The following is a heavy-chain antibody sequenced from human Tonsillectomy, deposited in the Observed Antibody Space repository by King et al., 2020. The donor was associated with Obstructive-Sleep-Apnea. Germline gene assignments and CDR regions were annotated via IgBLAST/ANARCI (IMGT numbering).Heavy chain of an antibody. D-gene: IGHD4-17*01. CDR3: ARDALPNDGDYYFDY. J-gene: IGHJ4*02. CDR1: GFTFSSYA. Sequence: QLVQSGGGVVQPGRSLRLSCAASGFTFSSYAIRWVRQAPGKGLEWVTVISYDGTNKDYADSVKGRFTISRDNSKNTLYLQMNSLRAEDTAVYYCARDALPNDGDYYFDYWGQGTLVTVSS. V-gene: IGHV3-30*04. CDR2: ISYDGTNK.